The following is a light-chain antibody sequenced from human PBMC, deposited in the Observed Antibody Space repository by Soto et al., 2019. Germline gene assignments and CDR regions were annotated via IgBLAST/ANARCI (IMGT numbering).Light chain of an antibody. V-gene: IGLV2-8*01. CDR3: SSYAGSNNVV. Sequence: VLTQPPSASGSPGQSVTISCTGTSSDVGGYNYVSWYQQHPGKAPKLMIYEVSKRPSGVPDRFSGSKSGNTASLTVSGLQAEDEADYYCSSYAGSNNVVFGGGTKLTVL. CDR1: SSDVGGYNY. J-gene: IGLJ2*01. CDR2: EVS.